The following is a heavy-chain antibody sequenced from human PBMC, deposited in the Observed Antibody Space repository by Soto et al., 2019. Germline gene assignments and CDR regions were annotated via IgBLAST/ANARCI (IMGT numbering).Heavy chain of an antibody. J-gene: IGHJ4*02. V-gene: IGHV3-15*01. D-gene: IGHD3-22*01. CDR3: TTGLSNGYYNFDY. CDR2: IKGETDGGTT. CDR1: GFTFSNAW. Sequence: EMQLVESEGGLVKPGGSLRLSCAASGFTFSNAWMSWVRQAPGKGLEWIGRIKGETDGGTTDYAAPVKGRFTISRDHSKDTLYLHMNSLKTEDTAVYYCTTGLSNGYYNFDYWGQGTPVTVSS.